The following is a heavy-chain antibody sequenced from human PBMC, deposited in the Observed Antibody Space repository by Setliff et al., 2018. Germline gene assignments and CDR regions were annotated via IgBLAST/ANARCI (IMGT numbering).Heavy chain of an antibody. Sequence: PGGSLRLSCAASGVTFSIHAMHWVRQAPGKGLELVAGMANDGSDKNYADSVKGRFTISRDNSKNILYLQMNSLRAEDTAVYYCARTYCSDTSCYDYSYYMDVWGKGTTV. J-gene: IGHJ6*03. D-gene: IGHD2-2*01. V-gene: IGHV3-30*01. CDR2: MANDGSDK. CDR3: ARTYCSDTSCYDYSYYMDV. CDR1: GVTFSIHA.